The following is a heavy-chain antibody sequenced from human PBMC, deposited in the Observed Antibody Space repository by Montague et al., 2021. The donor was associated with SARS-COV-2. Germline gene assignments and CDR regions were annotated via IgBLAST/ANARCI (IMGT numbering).Heavy chain of an antibody. J-gene: IGHJ2*01. V-gene: IGHV4-39*01. CDR1: GGSISSTDHF. D-gene: IGHD5-24*01. Sequence: SETLSLTCTVSGGSISSTDHFWGWIRQPPGMGLEWIGSIYYTGSTFYTPSLKSRVTISVDTSKNEFSLKLISVTATDTAVYYCSRNEDGYGYFDLWGRGTLVTVSS. CDR2: IYYTGST. CDR3: SRNEDGYGYFDL.